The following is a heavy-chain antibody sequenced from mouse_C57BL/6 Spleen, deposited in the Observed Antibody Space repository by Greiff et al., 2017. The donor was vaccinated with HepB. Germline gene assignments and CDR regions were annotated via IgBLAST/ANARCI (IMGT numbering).Heavy chain of an antibody. CDR3: ARSGDGYSFDY. J-gene: IGHJ2*01. CDR2: IDPSDSET. Sequence: QVQLQQPGAELVRPGSSVKLSCKASGYTFTSYWMHWVKQRPIQGLEWIGNIDPSDSETHYNQKFKDKATLTVDKSSSTAYMQLSSLTSEDSAVYYCARSGDGYSFDYWGQGTTLTVSS. V-gene: IGHV1-52*01. CDR1: GYTFTSYW. D-gene: IGHD2-3*01.